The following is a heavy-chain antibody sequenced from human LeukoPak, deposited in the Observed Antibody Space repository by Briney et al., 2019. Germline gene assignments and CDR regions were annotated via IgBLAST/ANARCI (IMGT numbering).Heavy chain of an antibody. D-gene: IGHD3-22*01. Sequence: KPSETLSLTCTVSGGSISSGSYYWSWLRQPAGKGLEWIGHIHTSGTMNYNASLKSRVRIPVETSKNQFSLRLSSVTAADTAVYFCARGILRDYYDSSGFYHRGGVGYWGQGTLVTVSS. CDR1: GGSISSGSYY. CDR3: ARGILRDYYDSSGFYHRGGVGY. V-gene: IGHV4-61*09. J-gene: IGHJ4*02. CDR2: IHTSGTM.